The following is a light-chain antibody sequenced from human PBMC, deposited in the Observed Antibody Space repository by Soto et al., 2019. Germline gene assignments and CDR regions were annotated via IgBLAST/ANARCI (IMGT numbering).Light chain of an antibody. J-gene: IGLJ2*01. CDR2: GNS. CDR1: SSNIGAGHD. CDR3: QSYDGSLRVSHVV. Sequence: QSVLTQPPSVSGAPGQRVTISCTGSSSNIGAGHDVHWYQQLPGTTPILLIYGNSNRPSGVPDRFSGSKSDTSTSLAITGLQAEDEADYHCQSYDGSLRVSHVVFGGGTKLTVL. V-gene: IGLV1-40*01.